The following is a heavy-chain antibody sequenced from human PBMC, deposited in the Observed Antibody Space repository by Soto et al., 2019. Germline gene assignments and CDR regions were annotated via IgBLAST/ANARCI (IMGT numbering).Heavy chain of an antibody. Sequence: SETLSRTCTASGGCINTYYGSWILQPPGKGLEWLGSVDYSGNSDSSPSLKSRVTISLETSKKQVSLKLNSVTAADTAAYYCARNWFSVAGRFHFDYWGQGIPVTVSS. CDR3: ARNWFSVAGRFHFDY. J-gene: IGHJ4*02. D-gene: IGHD6-19*01. CDR2: VDYSGNS. CDR1: GGCINTYY. V-gene: IGHV4-59*01.